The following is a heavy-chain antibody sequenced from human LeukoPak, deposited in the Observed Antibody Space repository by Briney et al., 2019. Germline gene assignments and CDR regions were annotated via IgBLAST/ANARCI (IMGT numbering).Heavy chain of an antibody. D-gene: IGHD3-22*01. CDR2: IYYSGST. CDR1: GGSISSYY. V-gene: IGHV4-59*01. CDR3: ARDRPGRRTYYYDRSGADAFDI. J-gene: IGHJ3*02. Sequence: PSETLSLTCTVSGGSISSYYWSWIRQPPGKGLEWIGYIYYSGSTNYNPSLKSRVTISVDTSKNQFSLKLSSVTAADTAVYYCARDRPGRRTYYYDRSGADAFDIWGQGTMVTVSS.